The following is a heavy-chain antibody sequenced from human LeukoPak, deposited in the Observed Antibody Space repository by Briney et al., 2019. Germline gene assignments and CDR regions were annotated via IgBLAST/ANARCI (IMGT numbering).Heavy chain of an antibody. CDR1: GYTFTRYA. D-gene: IGHD2/OR15-2a*01. V-gene: IGHV1-46*01. J-gene: IGHJ3*02. CDR3: ARGGYFRASDAFEI. Sequence: ASVKVSCKASGYTFTRYAMNWVRQAPGQGHEWMGIINPSGGTTSYAQKFQGRVTMTRDTSTSTVYMELSSLRAEDTAGYYCARGGYFRASDAFEIWGQGTMVTVSS. CDR2: INPSGGTT.